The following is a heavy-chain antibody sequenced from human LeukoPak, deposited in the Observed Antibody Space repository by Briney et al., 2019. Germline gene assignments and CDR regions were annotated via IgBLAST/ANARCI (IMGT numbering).Heavy chain of an antibody. V-gene: IGHV4-39*07. CDR1: GDSISSGSYY. CDR2: INHSGST. J-gene: IGHJ1*01. Sequence: PSETLSLTCTVSGDSISSGSYYWSWIRQPPGKGLEWIGEINHSGSTNYNPSLKSRVTISVDTSKNQFSLKLSSVTAADTAVYYCAREGRYNYYDSSGYYHEYFQHWGQGTLVTVSS. D-gene: IGHD3-22*01. CDR3: AREGRYNYYDSSGYYHEYFQH.